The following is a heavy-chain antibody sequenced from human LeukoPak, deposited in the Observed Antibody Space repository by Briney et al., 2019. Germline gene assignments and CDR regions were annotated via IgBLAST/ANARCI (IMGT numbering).Heavy chain of an antibody. CDR1: GYTFTSYD. D-gene: IGHD3-9*01. CDR3: AATYYDILTGPQRFDY. Sequence: ASVKVSCKASGYTFTSYDINWVRQATGQGREWMGWMNPNSGNTGYAQKFQGRVTMTRNTSISTAYMELSSLRSEDTAVYYCAATYYDILTGPQRFDYWGQGTLVTVSS. V-gene: IGHV1-8*01. J-gene: IGHJ4*02. CDR2: MNPNSGNT.